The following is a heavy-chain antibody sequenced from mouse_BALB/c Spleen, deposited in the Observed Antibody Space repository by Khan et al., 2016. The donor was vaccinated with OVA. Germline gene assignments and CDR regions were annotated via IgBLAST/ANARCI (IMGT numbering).Heavy chain of an antibody. Sequence: VQLQESGAELARPGASVKLSCKASGYTFTDYYINWMRQRTGQGLEWIGEIYPGSDNIFYNEKFKGKATLTADKSSSTSYMQLSSLTSEESAVYCCAREWAAWFPYWGQGTLVTVSA. V-gene: IGHV1-77*01. CDR2: IYPGSDNI. CDR1: GYTFTDYY. J-gene: IGHJ3*01. CDR3: AREWAAWFPY.